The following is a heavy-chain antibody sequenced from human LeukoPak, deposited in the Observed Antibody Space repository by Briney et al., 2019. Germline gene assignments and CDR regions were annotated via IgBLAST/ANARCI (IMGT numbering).Heavy chain of an antibody. Sequence: GGSLRLSCTAFGFSFDTFSMHWVRQIPGKGLEWVAVISNDESRIYYAGSVKGRFTISRDNSRSTLYLQMDSLRPDDTAVYYCAKSAYYDSSGFYREYYFDYWGQGTLVTVSS. D-gene: IGHD3-22*01. CDR1: GFSFDTFS. CDR2: ISNDESRI. V-gene: IGHV3-30-3*02. CDR3: AKSAYYDSSGFYREYYFDY. J-gene: IGHJ4*02.